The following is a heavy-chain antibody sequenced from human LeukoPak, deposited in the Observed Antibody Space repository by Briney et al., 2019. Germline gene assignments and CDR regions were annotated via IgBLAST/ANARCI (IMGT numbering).Heavy chain of an antibody. CDR3: ARDNRRFWSGYYRVGSNDAFDI. Sequence: GASVKVSCKASGGTFNSYAISWVRQAPGQGLEWMGGIIPIFGTANYAQKFQGRVTITADESTSTAYMELSSLRSEDTAVYYCARDNRRFWSGYYRVGSNDAFDIWGQGTMVTVSS. J-gene: IGHJ3*02. D-gene: IGHD3-3*01. V-gene: IGHV1-69*13. CDR1: GGTFNSYA. CDR2: IIPIFGTA.